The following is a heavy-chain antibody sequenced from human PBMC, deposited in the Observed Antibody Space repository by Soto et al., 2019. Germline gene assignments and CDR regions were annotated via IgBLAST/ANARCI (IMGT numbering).Heavy chain of an antibody. CDR1: GFTFSKAW. D-gene: IGHD5-12*01. Sequence: GGSLRLSCAASGFTFSKAWMSWVRQAPGKGLEWVGRIKSKTDGGTTDYAAPVKGRFTISRDDSKNTLYLQMNSLKTEDTAVYYCTTALRRIRGYDRRPDYYYYYMDVWGKGTTVTVSS. CDR2: IKSKTDGGTT. V-gene: IGHV3-15*01. CDR3: TTALRRIRGYDRRPDYYYYYMDV. J-gene: IGHJ6*03.